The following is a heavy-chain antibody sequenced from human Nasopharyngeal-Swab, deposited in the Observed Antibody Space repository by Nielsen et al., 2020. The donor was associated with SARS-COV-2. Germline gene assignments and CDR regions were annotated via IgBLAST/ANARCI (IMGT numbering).Heavy chain of an antibody. D-gene: IGHD5-24*01. J-gene: IGHJ4*02. CDR1: GFTFDYYA. CDR2: ISGDGGST. Sequence: GESLKISCAASGFTFDYYAMHLVRQAPGKGLEWVSLISGDGGSTYYADSVKGRFTISRDNSKNSLYLQMNSLRTEDTALYYCPKDISEMATILDYWGQGTLVTVSS. CDR3: PKDISEMATILDY. V-gene: IGHV3-43*02.